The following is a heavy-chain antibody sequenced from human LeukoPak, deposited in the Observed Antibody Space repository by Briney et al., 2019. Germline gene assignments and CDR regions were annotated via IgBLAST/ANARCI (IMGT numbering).Heavy chain of an antibody. CDR1: GGTFSSYA. V-gene: IGHV1-69*04. D-gene: IGHD3-22*01. CDR2: IIPILGIA. J-gene: IGHJ5*02. Sequence: GASVKVSCKASGGTFSSYAISWVRQAPGQGLEWMGGIIPILGIANYAQKFQGRVTITADKSTSTAYMELSSLRSEDTAVYYCARVTEIATHPRNYYLSSWLKQTWFDPWGQGTLVTVSS. CDR3: ARVTEIATHPRNYYLSSWLKQTWFDP.